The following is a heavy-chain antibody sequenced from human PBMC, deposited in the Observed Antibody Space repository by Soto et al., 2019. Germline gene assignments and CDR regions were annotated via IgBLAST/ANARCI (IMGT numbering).Heavy chain of an antibody. J-gene: IGHJ5*02. CDR2: ISSSSYI. V-gene: IGHV3-21*01. CDR1: GFTFSSYS. CDR3: ARDFRVYYDILTGYYPPFDP. Sequence: GGSLRLSCAASGFTFSSYSMNWVRQAPGKGLEWVSSISSSSYIYYADSVKGRFTISRDNAKNSLYLQMNSLRAEDTAVYYCARDFRVYYDILTGYYPPFDPWGQGTLVTVSS. D-gene: IGHD3-9*01.